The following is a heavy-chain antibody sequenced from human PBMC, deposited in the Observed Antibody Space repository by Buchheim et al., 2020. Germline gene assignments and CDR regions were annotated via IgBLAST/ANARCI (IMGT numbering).Heavy chain of an antibody. J-gene: IGHJ4*02. Sequence: EVQLLESGGALVQPGGSLRLSCAASGFTFSSYGMSWVRQAPGKGLEWVSSISGSGVTTYYADSVKGRFALSRDNSKNTLYLQMNGLRAEDTAIYFCATDYYFDYWGQGTL. V-gene: IGHV3-23*01. CDR3: ATDYYFDY. CDR2: ISGSGVTT. CDR1: GFTFSSYG.